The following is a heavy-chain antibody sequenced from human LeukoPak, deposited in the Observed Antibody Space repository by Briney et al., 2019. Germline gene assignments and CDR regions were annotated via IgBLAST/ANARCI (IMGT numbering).Heavy chain of an antibody. CDR3: VTDYGGSSGAFDI. CDR2: ISSSSSDI. D-gene: IGHD4-23*01. CDR1: GFSLSSYA. V-gene: IGHV3-21*01. Sequence: GGSLRLSCTGSGFSLSSYAMNWVRRASGQGLEWVSSISSSSSDIYYTDSVKGRFTISRDNAKNSLYLQMNSLRAEDTAVYYCVTDYGGSSGAFDIWGQGTMVTVSS. J-gene: IGHJ3*02.